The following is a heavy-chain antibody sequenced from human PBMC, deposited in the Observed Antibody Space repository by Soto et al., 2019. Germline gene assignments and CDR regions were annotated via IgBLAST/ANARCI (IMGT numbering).Heavy chain of an antibody. CDR3: ATTFLFCGGDRYWFVY. CDR2: INHSGST. CDR1: GGSFSRYY. Sequence: PSETLSHTCAGYGGSFSRYYWTWIRQPPETGLEWIGEINHSGSTNYNPSLKSRVTISVDMSKNQFSLSLNSVTAADTAVYYCATTFLFCGGDRYWFVYWCPGTLVSV. J-gene: IGHJ4*02. V-gene: IGHV4-34*01. D-gene: IGHD2-21*02.